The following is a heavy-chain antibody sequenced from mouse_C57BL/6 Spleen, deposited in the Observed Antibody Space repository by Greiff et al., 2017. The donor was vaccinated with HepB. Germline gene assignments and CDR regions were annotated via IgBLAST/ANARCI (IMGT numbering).Heavy chain of an antibody. J-gene: IGHJ1*03. CDR2: ISYDGSN. CDR3: AVSSSYWYFDV. D-gene: IGHD1-1*01. V-gene: IGHV3-6*01. CDR1: GYSITSGYY. Sequence: EVQVVESGPGLVKPSQSLSLTCSVTGYSITSGYYWNWIRQFPGNKLEWMGYISYDGSNNYNPSLKNRISITRDTSKNQFFLKLNSVTTEDTATYYCAVSSSYWYFDVWGTGTTVTVSS.